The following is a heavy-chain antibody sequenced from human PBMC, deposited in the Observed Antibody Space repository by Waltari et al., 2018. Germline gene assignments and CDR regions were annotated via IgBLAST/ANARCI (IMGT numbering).Heavy chain of an antibody. V-gene: IGHV3-23*01. CDR3: ATNKGYCSSTSCPDY. CDR2: ISGSGGST. CDR1: GFTFSRYA. D-gene: IGHD2-2*01. J-gene: IGHJ4*02. Sequence: EVQLLESGGGLVQPGGSLRLSCAASGFTFSRYAMRWVRQAPGKGLEWVSAISGSGGSTYYADSVKGRFTISRDNSKNTLYLQMNSLRAEDTAVYYCATNKGYCSSTSCPDYWGQGTLVTVSS.